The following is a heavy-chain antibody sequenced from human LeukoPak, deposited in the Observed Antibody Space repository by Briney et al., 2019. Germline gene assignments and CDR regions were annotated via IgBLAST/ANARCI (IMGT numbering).Heavy chain of an antibody. Sequence: GGSLRLSCATSGFTFSSYGMHWVRQAPGKGLEWVAFIRYDGSNKYYADSVKGRFTISRDNSKNTLCLQMNSLRAEDTAVYYCAKENGVVGAPDIDYWGQGTLVTVSS. D-gene: IGHD1-26*01. CDR3: AKENGVVGAPDIDY. J-gene: IGHJ4*02. CDR2: IRYDGSNK. CDR1: GFTFSSYG. V-gene: IGHV3-30*02.